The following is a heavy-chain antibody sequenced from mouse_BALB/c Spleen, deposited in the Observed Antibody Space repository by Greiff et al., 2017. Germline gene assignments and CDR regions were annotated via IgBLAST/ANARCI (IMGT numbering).Heavy chain of an antibody. CDR3: THGSRFAY. Sequence: VHVKQSGTVLARPGASVKMSCKASGYTFTSYWMHWVKQRPGQGLEWIGAIYPGNSDTSYNQKFKGKAKLTAVTSTSTAYMELSSLTNEDSAVYYCTHGSRFAYWGQGTLVTVSA. CDR2: IYPGNSDT. D-gene: IGHD1-1*01. J-gene: IGHJ3*01. V-gene: IGHV1-5*01. CDR1: GYTFTSYW.